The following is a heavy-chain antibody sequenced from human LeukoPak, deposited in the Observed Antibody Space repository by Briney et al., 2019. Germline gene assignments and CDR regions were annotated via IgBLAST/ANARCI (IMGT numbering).Heavy chain of an antibody. D-gene: IGHD6-19*01. J-gene: IGHJ4*02. CDR1: GFTSSGYA. CDR3: VKSRPSGWNEYDY. Sequence: PGGSLRLSCSASGFTSSGYAMHWVRQAPGKGLEFVSAVTSDGGSTYYTDSMKGRFTISRDNSKNTLYLQMTSLRVEDSAVYYCVKSRPSGWNEYDYWGQGTLVTVSS. V-gene: IGHV3-64D*09. CDR2: VTSDGGST.